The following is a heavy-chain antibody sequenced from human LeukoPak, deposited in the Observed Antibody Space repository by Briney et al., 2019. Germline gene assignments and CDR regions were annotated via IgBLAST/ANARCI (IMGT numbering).Heavy chain of an antibody. J-gene: IGHJ4*02. CDR3: ARGRYSSSWYSGIDY. D-gene: IGHD6-13*01. CDR1: GYTFTGYY. Sequence: ASVKVSCKASGYTFTGYYMHWVRQAPGQGLEWMGWMNPNSGNTGYAQKFQGRVTMTRNTSISTAYMELSSLRSEDTAVYYCARGRYSSSWYSGIDYWGQGTLVTVSS. V-gene: IGHV1-8*02. CDR2: MNPNSGNT.